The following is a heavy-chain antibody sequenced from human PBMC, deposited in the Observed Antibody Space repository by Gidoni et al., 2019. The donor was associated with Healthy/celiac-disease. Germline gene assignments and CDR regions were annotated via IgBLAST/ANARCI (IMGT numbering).Heavy chain of an antibody. CDR1: GGSFSGYY. CDR2: INHSGST. Sequence: QVQLQQWGAGLLKPSETLSLTCAVYGGSFSGYYWSWIRQPPGKGLEWIGEINHSGSTNYNPSLKSRVTISVDTSKNQFSLKLSSVTAADTAVYYCAREYSGSPLVNYWGQGTLVTVSS. D-gene: IGHD1-26*01. J-gene: IGHJ4*02. V-gene: IGHV4-34*01. CDR3: AREYSGSPLVNY.